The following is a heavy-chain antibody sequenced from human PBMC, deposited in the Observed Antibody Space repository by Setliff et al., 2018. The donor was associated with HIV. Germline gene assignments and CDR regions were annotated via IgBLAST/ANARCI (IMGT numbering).Heavy chain of an antibody. V-gene: IGHV3-74*01. J-gene: IGHJ4*02. CDR2: SGPDGYDA. Sequence: GGSLRLSCAASGFTFDDHAMHWVRQAPGKGLVWVSRSGPDGYDANYADSVKGRFTISRDNAKNTLYLQLNSLRAEDTAVYYCAANIMGLTPDDYWGQGTLVTVSS. CDR1: GFTFDDHA. D-gene: IGHD1-26*01. CDR3: AANIMGLTPDDY.